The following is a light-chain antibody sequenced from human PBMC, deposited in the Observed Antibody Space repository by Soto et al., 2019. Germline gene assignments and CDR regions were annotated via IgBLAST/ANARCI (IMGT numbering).Light chain of an antibody. V-gene: IGKV1-5*01. CDR3: QQYYTSPWT. CDR1: QSISTW. Sequence: DIQMTQSPSTLSASVGDRVTITCQASQSISTWVAWYQQTPGKAPKLLIYGASSLESGVPSTFSGSGSGTEFTLTINNLQADAFGTYYCQQYYTSPWTFGQGTKVEIK. CDR2: GAS. J-gene: IGKJ1*01.